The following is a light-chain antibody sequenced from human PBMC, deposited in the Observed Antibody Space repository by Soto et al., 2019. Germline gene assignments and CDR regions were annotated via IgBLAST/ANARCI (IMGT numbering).Light chain of an antibody. Sequence: EIVLTQSPGTLSLSPGERATLSCRVSQSVSSSYLAWHQQKPGQAPRLLIYGASSRATGIPDRFSGSGSGTDFTLTISRLEPEDFAVYYCQQYGSSQSFGQGTKVEIK. CDR2: GAS. CDR1: QSVSSSY. J-gene: IGKJ1*01. V-gene: IGKV3-20*01. CDR3: QQYGSSQS.